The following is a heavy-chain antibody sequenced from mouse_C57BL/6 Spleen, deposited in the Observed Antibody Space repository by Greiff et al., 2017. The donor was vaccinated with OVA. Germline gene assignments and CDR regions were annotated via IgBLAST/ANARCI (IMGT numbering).Heavy chain of an antibody. Sequence: EVMLVESGAELVKPGASVKLSCTASGFNIKDYYMHWVKQRTEQGLEWIGRIDPEDGETKYAPKFQGKATITADTSSNTAYLQLSSLTSEDTAVYYCARWDGSSDYFDYWGQGTTLTVSS. CDR3: ARWDGSSDYFDY. V-gene: IGHV14-2*01. J-gene: IGHJ2*01. CDR2: IDPEDGET. D-gene: IGHD1-1*01. CDR1: GFNIKDYY.